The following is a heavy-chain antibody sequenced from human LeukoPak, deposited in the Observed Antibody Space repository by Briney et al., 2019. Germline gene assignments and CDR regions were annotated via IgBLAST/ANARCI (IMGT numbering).Heavy chain of an antibody. D-gene: IGHD3-9*01. Sequence: GGSLRLSCAASGFTFRNYWMSWIRQAPGKGLEWVSYISSSGSTIYYADSVKGRFTISRDNAKNTLYLQMNSLRAEDTAVYYCARLVRYFDWLVGYYYYYYMDVWGKGTTVTVSS. CDR2: ISSSGSTI. V-gene: IGHV3-11*01. J-gene: IGHJ6*03. CDR1: GFTFRNYW. CDR3: ARLVRYFDWLVGYYYYYYMDV.